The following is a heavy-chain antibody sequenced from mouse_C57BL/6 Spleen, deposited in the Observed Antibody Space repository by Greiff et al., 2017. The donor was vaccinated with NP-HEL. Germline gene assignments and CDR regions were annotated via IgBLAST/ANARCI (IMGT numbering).Heavy chain of an antibody. CDR3: TRDYYGSIFDV. Sequence: QVQLQQSGAELVRPGASVTLSCKASGYTFTDYEMHWVKQTPVHGLEWIGAIDPETGGTAYNQKFKGKAILTADKSTSTAYMALRSLTSEDSAVYYCTRDYYGSIFDVWGTGTTVTVSS. CDR1: GYTFTDYE. V-gene: IGHV1-15*01. D-gene: IGHD1-1*01. J-gene: IGHJ1*03. CDR2: IDPETGGT.